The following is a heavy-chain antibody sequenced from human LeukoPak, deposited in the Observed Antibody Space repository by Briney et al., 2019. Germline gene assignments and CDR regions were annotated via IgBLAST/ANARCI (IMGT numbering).Heavy chain of an antibody. CDR2: INSDGRST. V-gene: IGHV3-74*01. CDR1: GFTFSSYW. D-gene: IGHD4-17*01. CDR3: ARDRAVAYGYNWFDP. J-gene: IGHJ5*02. Sequence: GGSLRLSCAASGFTFSSYWMHWVRQAPGKGLVWVSRINSDGRSTSYADSVKGRFTISRDNAKNTLYLQMNSLRAEDTAVYYCARDRAVAYGYNWFDPWGQGTLVTVSS.